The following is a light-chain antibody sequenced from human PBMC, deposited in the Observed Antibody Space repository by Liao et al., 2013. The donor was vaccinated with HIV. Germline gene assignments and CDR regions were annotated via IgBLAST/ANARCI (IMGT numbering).Light chain of an antibody. V-gene: IGLV3-21*01. CDR2: YGR. CDR3: QVWDSSSDRL. CDR1: NNGSKS. J-gene: IGLJ3*02. Sequence: SYVLTQPPSVSVAPGKTARITCGGNNNGSKSVHWYQQKPGQAPVLVIYYGRDRPSGIPERFSGSNSGNTATLTITRVEAVDEADYYCQVWDSSSDRLFGGGTKLTVL.